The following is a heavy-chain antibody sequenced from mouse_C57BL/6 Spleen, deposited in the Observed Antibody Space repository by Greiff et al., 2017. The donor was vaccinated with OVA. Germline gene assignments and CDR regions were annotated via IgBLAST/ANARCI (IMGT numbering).Heavy chain of an antibody. J-gene: IGHJ4*01. CDR2: IDPETGGT. V-gene: IGHV1-15*01. Sequence: QVQLQQSGAELVRPGASVTLSCKASGYTFTDYEMHWVKQTPVHGLEWIGAIDPETGGTAYNQKFKGKAILTADKSSSTAYMELRGLTSEDSAVYYGTRWYYYGSSYYAMDYWGQGTSVTVSA. CDR3: TRWYYYGSSYYAMDY. D-gene: IGHD1-1*01. CDR1: GYTFTDYE.